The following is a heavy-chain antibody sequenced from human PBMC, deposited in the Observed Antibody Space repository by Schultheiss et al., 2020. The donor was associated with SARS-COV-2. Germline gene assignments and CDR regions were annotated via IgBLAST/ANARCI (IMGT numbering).Heavy chain of an antibody. CDR2: INPNSGGT. D-gene: IGHD2-21*01. J-gene: IGHJ6*02. V-gene: IGHV1-2*02. CDR3: ARGRKYWPWTLFHGMDV. CDR1: GYTFTGYY. Sequence: ASVKVSCKASGYTFTGYYMHWVRQAPGQGLEWMGWINPNSGGTSYAQKFQGRVTMTRDTSISTAYMELSRLRSDDTAVYYCARGRKYWPWTLFHGMDVWGQGTTVTVSS.